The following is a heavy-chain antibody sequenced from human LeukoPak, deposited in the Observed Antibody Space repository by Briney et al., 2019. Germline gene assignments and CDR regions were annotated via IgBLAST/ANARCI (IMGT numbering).Heavy chain of an antibody. J-gene: IGHJ4*02. Sequence: PGGSLRLSCAASGFTFSSYSMNWVRQAPGKGLEWVSYISSSSSTIYYADSVKGRFTISRDNAKNSLYLQMNSLRAEDTAVYYCARDVQYYDFWSGYYFHHPTPPGYWGQGTLVTVSS. CDR3: ARDVQYYDFWSGYYFHHPTPPGY. CDR1: GFTFSSYS. D-gene: IGHD3-3*01. CDR2: ISSSSSTI. V-gene: IGHV3-48*01.